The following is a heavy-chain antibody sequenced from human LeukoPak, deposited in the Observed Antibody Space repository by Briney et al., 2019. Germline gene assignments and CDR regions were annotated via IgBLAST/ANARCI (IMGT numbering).Heavy chain of an antibody. CDR3: AKESTDYEWCVDY. CDR2: IRGSGTST. V-gene: IGHV3-23*01. Sequence: GGSLRLSCAGSGFTFSSYGMSWVRQAPGKGLEWVSCIRGSGTSTYYADSVKGRFTISRDNSKNTLYLQMNSLRAEDTAVYYCAKESTDYEWCVDYWGQGTLVTVSS. J-gene: IGHJ4*02. CDR1: GFTFSSYG. D-gene: IGHD2-8*01.